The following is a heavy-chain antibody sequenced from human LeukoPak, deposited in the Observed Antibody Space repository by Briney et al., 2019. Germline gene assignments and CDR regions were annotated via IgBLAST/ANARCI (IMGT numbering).Heavy chain of an antibody. CDR2: IYSGGST. V-gene: IGHV3-66*01. CDR1: GFTVSSNY. Sequence: LSGGSLRLSCAASGFTVSSNYMSWVRQAPGKGLEWVSVIYSGGSTYYADSVKGRFTISRDNSKNTLYLQMNSLRAEDTAVYYCARDYIVVVTAIGVPYGMDVWGQGTTVTVSS. D-gene: IGHD2-21*02. J-gene: IGHJ6*02. CDR3: ARDYIVVVTAIGVPYGMDV.